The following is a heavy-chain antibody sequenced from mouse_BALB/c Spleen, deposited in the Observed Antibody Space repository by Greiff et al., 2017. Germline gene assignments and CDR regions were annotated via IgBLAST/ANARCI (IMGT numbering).Heavy chain of an antibody. CDR3: ARSGGYRGMDD. CDR1: GYAFTNYL. D-gene: IGHD1-1*02. J-gene: IGHJ4*01. V-gene: IGHV1-54*01. CDR2: INPGSGGT. Sequence: QVQLQQSGAELVRPGTSVKVSCKASGYAFTNYLIEWVKQRPGQGLEWIGVINPGSGGTNYNEKFKGKATLTADKSSSTAYMQLSSLTSDDSAVYFCARSGGYRGMDDWGQGTSVTVSS.